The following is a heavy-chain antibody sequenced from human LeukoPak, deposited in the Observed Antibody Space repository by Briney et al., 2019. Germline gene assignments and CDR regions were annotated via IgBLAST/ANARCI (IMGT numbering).Heavy chain of an antibody. Sequence: SETLSLTCTVSGASISTYYWSWIRQPPGKGLERIGYIYYSGTTNYNPSLKSRVTISVDTSKNQFSLRLSSVTAADTAVYYCARYFPSTEIFDYWGQGTLVTVSS. CDR3: ARYFPSTEIFDY. V-gene: IGHV4-59*01. D-gene: IGHD2/OR15-2a*01. CDR1: GASISTYY. J-gene: IGHJ4*02. CDR2: IYYSGTT.